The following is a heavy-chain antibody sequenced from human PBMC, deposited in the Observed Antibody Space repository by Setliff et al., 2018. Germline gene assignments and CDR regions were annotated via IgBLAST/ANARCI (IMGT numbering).Heavy chain of an antibody. V-gene: IGHV1-8*01. Sequence: GASVKVSCKASGYTFTSYDINWVRQATGRGLEWMGWMNPNSGNTGYAQKFQGRVTMTRNTSISTAYMELSSLRSEDTAVYYCARAPSSSWFSEAFDIWGQGTMVTVSS. J-gene: IGHJ3*02. CDR1: GYTFTSYD. CDR2: MNPNSGNT. D-gene: IGHD6-13*01. CDR3: ARAPSSSWFSEAFDI.